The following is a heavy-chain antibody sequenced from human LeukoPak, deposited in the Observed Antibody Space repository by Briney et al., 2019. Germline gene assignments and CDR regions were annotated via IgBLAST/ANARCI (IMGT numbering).Heavy chain of an antibody. Sequence: PGGSLRLSCAASGFTFSSYSMNWVRQAPGKGLEWVSSISSSSSYIYYADSVKGRFTISRDNAKNSLYLQMNSLRAEDTAVYYCARDLKYDFWSGYLPPFDYWGQGTLVTVSS. V-gene: IGHV3-21*01. CDR1: GFTFSSYS. D-gene: IGHD3-3*01. CDR2: ISSSSSYI. J-gene: IGHJ4*02. CDR3: ARDLKYDFWSGYLPPFDY.